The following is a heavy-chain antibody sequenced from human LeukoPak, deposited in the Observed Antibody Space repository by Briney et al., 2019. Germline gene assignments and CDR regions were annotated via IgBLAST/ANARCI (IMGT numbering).Heavy chain of an antibody. CDR3: AREVVPAAIRDLRWFDP. CDR1: GGSISSGGYY. Sequence: SQTLSLTCTVSGGSISSGGYYWSWIRQPPGKALEWIRYIFYSGRTYYNPSLKSRVTISVDTSKNQFSLKLSSVTAADTAVYYCAREVVPAAIRDLRWFDPWGQGTLVTVSS. V-gene: IGHV4-31*03. J-gene: IGHJ5*02. CDR2: IFYSGRT. D-gene: IGHD2-2*01.